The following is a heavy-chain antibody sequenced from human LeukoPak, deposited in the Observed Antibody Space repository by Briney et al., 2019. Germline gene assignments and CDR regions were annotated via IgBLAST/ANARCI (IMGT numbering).Heavy chain of an antibody. CDR2: IYYSGST. J-gene: IGHJ5*02. D-gene: IGHD4-11*01. V-gene: IGHV4-61*01. CDR1: GVSDSSGSYY. Sequence: PSETLSLICTVSGVSDSSGSYYWSWIRQPPGKGLEWIGYIYYSGSTNYNPSLKSRVTISVDTSKNQFSLKLSSVTAADTAVYYCARRSTATNWFDPWGQGTLVTVSS. CDR3: ARRSTATNWFDP.